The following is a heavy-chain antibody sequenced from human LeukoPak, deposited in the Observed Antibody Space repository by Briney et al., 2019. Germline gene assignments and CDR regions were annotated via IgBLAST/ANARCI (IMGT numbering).Heavy chain of an antibody. J-gene: IGHJ4*02. CDR3: AKDFPASCRGDCYFVY. CDR2: ISYDGSNK. CDR1: GFTFSTYG. Sequence: GGSLRLSCAASGFTFSTYGMHWVRQAPGKGLEWVAVISYDGSNKYYADSVKGRFTISRDNSKNTLYLQMNSLRAEDTAVYYCAKDFPASCRGDCYFVYWGQGTLVTVSP. V-gene: IGHV3-30*18. D-gene: IGHD2-21*02.